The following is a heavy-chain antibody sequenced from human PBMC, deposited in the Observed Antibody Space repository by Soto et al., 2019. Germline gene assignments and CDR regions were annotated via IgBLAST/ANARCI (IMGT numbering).Heavy chain of an antibody. Sequence: PGGSLRLSCAASGFTFSSYAMHWVRQAPGKGLEWVAVISYDGSNKYYADSVKGRFSISRDNSKNKLYLQMNSLRAEDTALYYCASHDRSGYYNFDYWGQGPPVTVSS. CDR2: ISYDGSNK. CDR3: ASHDRSGYYNFDY. CDR1: GFTFSSYA. J-gene: IGHJ4*02. V-gene: IGHV3-30-3*01. D-gene: IGHD3-22*01.